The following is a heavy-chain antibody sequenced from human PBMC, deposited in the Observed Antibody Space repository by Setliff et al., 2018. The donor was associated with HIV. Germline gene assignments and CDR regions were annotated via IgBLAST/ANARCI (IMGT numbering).Heavy chain of an antibody. CDR2: INPNSGGT. CDR1: GNTFTNHG. D-gene: IGHD3-16*01. V-gene: IGHV1-2*02. J-gene: IGHJ4*02. Sequence: ASVKVSCKASGNTFTNHGIHWVRQAPGQGLEWMGWINPNSGGTNYAQKFQGRVTITRDTSASTAYMDLSSLRSEDTAVYYCARDWDIWDYFDYWGQGTLVTVSS. CDR3: ARDWDIWDYFDY.